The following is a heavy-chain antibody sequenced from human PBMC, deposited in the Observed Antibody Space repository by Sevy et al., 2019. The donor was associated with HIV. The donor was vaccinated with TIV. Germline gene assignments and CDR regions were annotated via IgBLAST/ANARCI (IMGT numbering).Heavy chain of an antibody. J-gene: IGHJ4*02. CDR1: GFTFSYAW. CDR2: IYSGDST. CDR3: ATAYYYDSSGYSVFDY. D-gene: IGHD3-22*01. Sequence: GGSLRLSCAASGFTFSYAWMSWVRQAPGKGLEWVSLIYSGDSTYYADSVKGRFTISRDDSKNTLFLQMNNLRAEDTAVYYCATAYYYDSSGYSVFDYWGQGTLVTVSS. V-gene: IGHV3-53*01.